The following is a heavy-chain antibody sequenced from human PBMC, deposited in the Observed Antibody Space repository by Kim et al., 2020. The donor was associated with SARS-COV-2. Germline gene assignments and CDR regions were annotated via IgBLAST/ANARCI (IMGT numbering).Heavy chain of an antibody. CDR2: ISYSGSHI. CDR3: AKDILAAGLFFDY. D-gene: IGHD6-13*01. Sequence: GGSLRLSCAASGFTFSDYYMSWVRQAPGKGLECVSYISYSGSHIYYADSVKGRFTISRDIAKSTLYLQMDSLRPEETAVYYCAKDILAAGLFFDYWGQGTLVTVSS. J-gene: IGHJ4*02. V-gene: IGHV3-11*01. CDR1: GFTFSDYY.